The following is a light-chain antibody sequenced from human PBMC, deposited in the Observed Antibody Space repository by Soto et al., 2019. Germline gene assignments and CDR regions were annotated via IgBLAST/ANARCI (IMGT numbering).Light chain of an antibody. Sequence: EIVWSQSPATLSLSPGERATVSCRASQSVSSYLACYQQKPGQAPRLLISDASNRATGIPARVSGSGSGTDFKRTVSCLMLVDLTVYYRQHCSGCSLIFGGGTNVHIK. CDR2: DAS. CDR3: QHCSGCSLI. CDR1: QSVSSY. J-gene: IGKJ4*01. V-gene: IGKV3-11*01.